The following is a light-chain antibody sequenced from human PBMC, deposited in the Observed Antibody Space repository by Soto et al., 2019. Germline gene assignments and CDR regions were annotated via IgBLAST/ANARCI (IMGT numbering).Light chain of an antibody. CDR2: GAS. V-gene: IGKV3-15*01. J-gene: IGKJ3*01. CDR1: QSLSSN. Sequence: EIVMTQSPATLSVSPGERATLSCRASQSLSSNLAWYQQKPGQAPRLLIYGASTRASGIPARFSGSGSGTEFTLTLSSLQSEDFALDYCQHYHDWPPAFTFGPGTKVDL. CDR3: QHYHDWPPAFT.